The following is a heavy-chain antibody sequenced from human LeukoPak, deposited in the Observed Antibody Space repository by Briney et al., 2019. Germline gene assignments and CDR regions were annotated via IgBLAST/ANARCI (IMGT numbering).Heavy chain of an antibody. CDR2: ISGSGGST. CDR1: GFTFSSYA. Sequence: PGGSLRLSCAASGFTFSSYAMSWVRQAPGKGLEWVSAISGSGGSTYYADPVKGRFTISRDNSKNTLYLQMNSLRAEDTAVYYCARDWYNSNWRPDYWGQGTLVTVSS. D-gene: IGHD6-13*01. V-gene: IGHV3-23*01. J-gene: IGHJ4*02. CDR3: ARDWYNSNWRPDY.